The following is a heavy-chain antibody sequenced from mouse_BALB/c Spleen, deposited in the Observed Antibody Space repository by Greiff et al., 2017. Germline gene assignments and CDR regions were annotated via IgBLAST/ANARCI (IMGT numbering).Heavy chain of an antibody. D-gene: IGHD1-1*01. CDR3: ARDEDYYGSSSFAY. CDR2: IWGDGST. Sequence: VQVVESGPGLVAPSQSLSITCTVSGFSLTGYGVNWVRQPPGKGLEWLGMIWGDGSTDYNSALKSRLSISKDNSKSQVFLKMNSLQTDDTARYYGARDEDYYGSSSFAYWGQGTLVTVSA. CDR1: GFSLTGYG. J-gene: IGHJ3*01. V-gene: IGHV2-6-7*01.